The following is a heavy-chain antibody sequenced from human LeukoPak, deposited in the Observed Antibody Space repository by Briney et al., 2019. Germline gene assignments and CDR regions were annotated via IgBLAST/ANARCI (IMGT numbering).Heavy chain of an antibody. V-gene: IGHV3-66*01. CDR1: GFTVSSNY. Sequence: TGGSLRLSCAASGFTVSSNYMSWVRQAPGKGLEWVSVIYSGGSTYYADSVKGRFTISRDNSKNTLYLQMNSLRAEDTAVYYCARDRVAVAFYYYGMDVWGQGTTVTVSS. D-gene: IGHD6-19*01. CDR3: ARDRVAVAFYYYGMDV. J-gene: IGHJ6*02. CDR2: IYSGGST.